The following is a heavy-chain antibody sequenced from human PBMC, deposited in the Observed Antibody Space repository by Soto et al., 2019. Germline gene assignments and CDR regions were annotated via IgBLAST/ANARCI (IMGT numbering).Heavy chain of an antibody. CDR2: IMTFFGAA. J-gene: IGHJ6*02. CDR1: GDRFSTYA. V-gene: IGHV1-69*01. CDR3: ARGGKERFRGPGMDV. D-gene: IGHD1-1*01. Sequence: QVQLVQSGAEVRKPGSSVRVSCKDSGDRFSTYAFNWVRQAPGQGLEWLGGIMTFFGAAMYAQKFQGRVTITADELTTTVYMELSGLRYEDTAVYYCARGGKERFRGPGMDVWGQGTTVTVSS.